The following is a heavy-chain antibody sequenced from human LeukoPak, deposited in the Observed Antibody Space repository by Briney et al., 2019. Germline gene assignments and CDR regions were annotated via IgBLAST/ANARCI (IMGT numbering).Heavy chain of an antibody. D-gene: IGHD3-10*01. CDR2: ISAYNGNT. CDR1: GYTFTSYG. V-gene: IGHV1-18*01. CDR3: ARRNDVLLWFGELFPSDYYYGMDV. Sequence: GASVNVSCKASGYTFTSYGISWVRQAPGQGLEWMGWISAYNGNTNYAQKLQGRVTMTTDTSTSTAYMELRSLRSDDTAVYYCARRNDVLLWFGELFPSDYYYGMDVWGQGTTVTVSS. J-gene: IGHJ6*02.